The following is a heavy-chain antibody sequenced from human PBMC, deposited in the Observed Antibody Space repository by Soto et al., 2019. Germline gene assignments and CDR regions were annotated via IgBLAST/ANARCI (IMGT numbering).Heavy chain of an antibody. D-gene: IGHD1-1*01. CDR2: IDGDGSRT. CDR1: GFTFSGYW. V-gene: IGHV3-74*01. Sequence: VGSLRLSCAASGFTFSGYWMHWVRQAPGKGLVWVSRIDGDGSRTNYADSVKGRFTISRDNAKNTLYLQMNSLRAEDTAVYYCARELASYNDYWGQGTLVTGSS. CDR3: ARELASYNDY. J-gene: IGHJ4*02.